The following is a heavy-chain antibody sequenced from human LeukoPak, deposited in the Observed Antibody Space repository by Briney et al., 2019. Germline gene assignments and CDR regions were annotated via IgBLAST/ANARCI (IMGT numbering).Heavy chain of an antibody. V-gene: IGHV3-30-3*01. Sequence: GGSLRLSCVGSGFTFNSYAFHWVRQAPGKGLEWVAVISSEGTFKYYADSVKGRFTISRDKSKKTLSLQMNSLKTEDTAVYYCARAVVAASTPSDYWGQGILVTVSS. CDR2: ISSEGTFK. CDR1: GFTFNSYA. D-gene: IGHD2-15*01. J-gene: IGHJ4*02. CDR3: ARAVVAASTPSDY.